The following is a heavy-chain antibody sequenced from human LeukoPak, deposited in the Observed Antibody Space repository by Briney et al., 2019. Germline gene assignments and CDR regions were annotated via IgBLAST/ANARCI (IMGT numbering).Heavy chain of an antibody. V-gene: IGHV3-23*01. CDR3: AKDMYYDSSGPVFDY. D-gene: IGHD3-22*01. Sequence: GGSLRLSCAASGFTFSNYAVSWVRQAPGKGLEWVSAISGSGGRTYYADSVKGRFTISRDNSKTTLYLQMNSPRAEDTAVYYCAKDMYYDSSGPVFDYWGQGTLVTVSS. CDR1: GFTFSNYA. CDR2: ISGSGGRT. J-gene: IGHJ4*02.